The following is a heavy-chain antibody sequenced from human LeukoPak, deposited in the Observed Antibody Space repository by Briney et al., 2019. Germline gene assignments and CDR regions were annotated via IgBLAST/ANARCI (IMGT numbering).Heavy chain of an antibody. CDR3: ARLGYCTNGVCSY. CDR2: INHSGST. Sequence: SETLSLTCAVYGGSFSGYYWSWIRQPPGKGLEWIGEINHSGSTNYNPSLKSRVTISADTSKNQFSLKLSSVTAADTAVYYCARLGYCTNGVCSYWGQGTLVTVSS. CDR1: GGSFSGYY. D-gene: IGHD2-8*01. J-gene: IGHJ4*02. V-gene: IGHV4-34*01.